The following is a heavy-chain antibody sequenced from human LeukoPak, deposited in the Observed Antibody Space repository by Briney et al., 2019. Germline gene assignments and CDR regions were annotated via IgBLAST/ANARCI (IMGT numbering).Heavy chain of an antibody. CDR2: IYHSGST. CDR3: ARDSRGYDYGFDY. J-gene: IGHJ4*02. V-gene: IGHV4-38-2*02. D-gene: IGHD5-12*01. Sequence: SETLSLTCAVSGYSISSGYYWGWIRQPPGKGLEWIGSIYHSGSTYYNPSLKSRVTISVDTSKNQFSLKLSFVTAADTAVYYCARDSRGYDYGFDYWGQGTLVTVSS. CDR1: GYSISSGYY.